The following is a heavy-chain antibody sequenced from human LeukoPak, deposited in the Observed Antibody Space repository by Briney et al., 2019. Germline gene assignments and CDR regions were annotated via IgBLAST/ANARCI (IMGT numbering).Heavy chain of an antibody. V-gene: IGHV1-2*02. Sequence: ASVKVSCKASGYTFTGYYMHWVRQAPGQGLEWMGWINPNSGGTNYAQKFQGRVTMTRDTSISTAYMELSRLRSDDTAVYYCAKNIVASDAFDIWGQGTMVTVSS. D-gene: IGHD5-12*01. CDR1: GYTFTGYY. J-gene: IGHJ3*02. CDR3: AKNIVASDAFDI. CDR2: INPNSGGT.